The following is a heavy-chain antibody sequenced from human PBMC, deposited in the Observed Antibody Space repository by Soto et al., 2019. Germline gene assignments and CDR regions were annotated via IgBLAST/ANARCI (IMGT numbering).Heavy chain of an antibody. Sequence: QVQLVQSGAEEKKPGALVKVSCKASGYTFTTYAIHWVRQAPGQGLEWMGWINAGNGDTKYSQKFQGRVTITRDTSASTGYMELGSLRSEDTAVYYCAGDGGGVITTTGWLDPWGQGTLVTVSS. V-gene: IGHV1-3*05. D-gene: IGHD1-26*01. CDR3: AGDGGGVITTTGWLDP. J-gene: IGHJ5*02. CDR1: GYTFTTYA. CDR2: INAGNGDT.